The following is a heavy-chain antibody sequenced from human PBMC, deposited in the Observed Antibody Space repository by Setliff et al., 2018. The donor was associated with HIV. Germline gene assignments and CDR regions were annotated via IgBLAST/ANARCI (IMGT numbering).Heavy chain of an antibody. Sequence: GASVKVSCKASGGTFSSYVISRVRQAPGQGPEWMGGIIPMYGVANYAQKFQGRVTITTDDSTSTAYMELSSLRSEDTAVYYCALPYCGGGNCWSSASLPPAGWFDPWGQGTLVTVSS. V-gene: IGHV1-69*05. D-gene: IGHD2-15*01. J-gene: IGHJ5*02. CDR3: ALPYCGGGNCWSSASLPPAGWFDP. CDR1: GGTFSSYV. CDR2: IIPMYGVA.